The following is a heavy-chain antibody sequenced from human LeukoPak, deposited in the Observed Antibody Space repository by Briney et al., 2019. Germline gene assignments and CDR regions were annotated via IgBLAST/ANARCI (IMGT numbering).Heavy chain of an antibody. V-gene: IGHV4-59*01. Sequence: PSETLSLTCTVSGGSISSYYWSWIRQPPGKGLEWIGYIYYSGSTNYNPSLKSRVTISVDTSKNQFSLKLSSVTAADTAVYYCVRASGGIGDYWGQGTLVTVSS. D-gene: IGHD3-16*01. J-gene: IGHJ4*02. CDR1: GGSISSYY. CDR2: IYYSGST. CDR3: VRASGGIGDY.